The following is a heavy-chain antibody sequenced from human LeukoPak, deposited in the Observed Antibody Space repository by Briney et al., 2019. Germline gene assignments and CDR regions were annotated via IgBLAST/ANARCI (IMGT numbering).Heavy chain of an antibody. J-gene: IGHJ3*02. CDR2: IYYSGST. V-gene: IGHV4-59*12. Sequence: ETLSLTCTVSGGSISSYYWSWIRQPPGKGLEWIGYIYYSGSTNYNPSLKSRVTISVDTSKNQFSLKLSSVTAADTAVYYCARDPVLLWFGESYAFDIWGQGTMVTVSS. CDR3: ARDPVLLWFGESYAFDI. D-gene: IGHD3-10*01. CDR1: GGSISSYY.